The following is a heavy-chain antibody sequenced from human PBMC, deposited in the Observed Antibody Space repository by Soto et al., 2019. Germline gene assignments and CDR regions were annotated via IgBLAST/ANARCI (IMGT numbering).Heavy chain of an antibody. D-gene: IGHD5-12*01. J-gene: IGHJ4*02. CDR2: ISGSGGST. CDR1: GFTFSSYA. V-gene: IGHV3-23*01. CDR3: AKGGGYGYYFDY. Sequence: GGSLRLSCAASGFTFSSYAMSWVRQAPGKGLEWVSAISGSGGSTYYADSGKGRFTISRDNSKNTLYLQMNSLRAEDTAVYYCAKGGGYGYYFDYWGQGTLVTVSS.